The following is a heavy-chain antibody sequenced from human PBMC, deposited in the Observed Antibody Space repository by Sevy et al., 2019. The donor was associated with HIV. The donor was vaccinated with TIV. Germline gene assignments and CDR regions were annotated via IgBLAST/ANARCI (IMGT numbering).Heavy chain of an antibody. CDR2: IKSETDGGTT. D-gene: IGHD5-12*01. V-gene: IGHV3-15*07. CDR3: SMEDGYNYFDY. CDR1: GFTLNKAW. J-gene: IGHJ4*02. Sequence: GGSLRLSCAASGFTLNKAWMNWVRQAPGKGLEWVGRIKSETDGGTTDYAEPGKSRFSISRDDSKNTLYLQMNGLKIEDPAVYDCSMEDGYNYFDYWGQGALVTVSS.